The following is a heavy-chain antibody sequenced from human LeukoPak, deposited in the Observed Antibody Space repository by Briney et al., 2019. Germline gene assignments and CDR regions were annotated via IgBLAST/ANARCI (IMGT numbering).Heavy chain of an antibody. D-gene: IGHD1-26*01. CDR1: GYSISTGYY. V-gene: IGHV4-4*07. J-gene: IGHJ3*02. CDR2: IYTSGST. CDR3: ARDEGLRWELNAFDI. Sequence: SETLSLTCTVSGYSISTGYYWGWIRQPAGKGLEWIGRIYTSGSTNYNPSLKSRVTISVDTSKNQFSLKLSSVTAADTAVYYCARDEGLRWELNAFDIWGQGTMVTVSS.